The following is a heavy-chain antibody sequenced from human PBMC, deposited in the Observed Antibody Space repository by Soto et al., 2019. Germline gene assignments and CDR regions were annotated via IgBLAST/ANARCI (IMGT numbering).Heavy chain of an antibody. J-gene: IGHJ3*02. CDR3: ARELSSWYPSDAFDI. Sequence: PGGSLRLSCAASGFTFSSYSMNWVRQAPGKGLEWVSYISSSSSTIYYADSVKGRFTISRDNAKNSLYLQMNSLRDEDTAVYYCARELSSWYPSDAFDIWGQGTMVTVSS. V-gene: IGHV3-48*02. CDR2: ISSSSSTI. CDR1: GFTFSSYS. D-gene: IGHD6-13*01.